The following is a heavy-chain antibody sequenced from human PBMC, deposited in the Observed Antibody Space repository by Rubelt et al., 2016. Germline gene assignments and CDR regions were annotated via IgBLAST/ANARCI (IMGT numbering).Heavy chain of an antibody. V-gene: IGHV2-5*01. D-gene: IGHD3-3*01. Sequence: QITLKESGPTLVKPTQTLTLTCTFSGFSLSTSGVGVGWIRQPPGKALEWLALIYWNDDKRYSPSLKSRLTITKDTSKNQVVLILTNMDPVDTATYYCAHRPPAYYDSNWFDPWGQGTLVTVSS. CDR3: AHRPPAYYDSNWFDP. CDR2: IYWNDDK. CDR1: GFSLSTSGVG. J-gene: IGHJ5*02.